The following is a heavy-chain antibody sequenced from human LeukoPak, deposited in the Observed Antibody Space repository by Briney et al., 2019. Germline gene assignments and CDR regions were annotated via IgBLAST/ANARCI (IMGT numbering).Heavy chain of an antibody. V-gene: IGHV4-31*03. CDR3: ARDTGLHAFDI. J-gene: IGHJ3*02. Sequence: SETLSLTCTVSGGSISSGGYYWSWIRQHPGKGLEWIGYIYYSGSTYYNPSLKSRVTMSVDTSKNQFSLKLSSVTAADTAVYYCARDTGLHAFDIWGQGTMVTVSS. D-gene: IGHD4-11*01. CDR2: IYYSGST. CDR1: GGSISSGGYY.